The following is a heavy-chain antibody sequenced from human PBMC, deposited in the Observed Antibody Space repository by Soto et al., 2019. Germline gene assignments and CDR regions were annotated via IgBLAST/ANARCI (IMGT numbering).Heavy chain of an antibody. D-gene: IGHD5-12*01. J-gene: IGHJ4*02. CDR1: GGSISSYY. V-gene: IGHV4-59*08. CDR2: IYYSGST. CDR3: ARGGRGGYNYYFDY. Sequence: PSETLSLTCTVSGGSISSYYWSWIRQPPGKGLEWIGYIYYSGSTNYNPSLKSRVTISVDTSKNQFSLKLSSVTAADTAVYYCARGGRGGYNYYFDYWGQGTLVTSPQ.